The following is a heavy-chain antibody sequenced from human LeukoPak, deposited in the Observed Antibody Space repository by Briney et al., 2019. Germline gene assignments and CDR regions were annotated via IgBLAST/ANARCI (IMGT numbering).Heavy chain of an antibody. D-gene: IGHD4-17*01. Sequence: ASVKVSCKASGYTFTSYDINWVRQATGQGLEWMGWMNPNSGNTGYAQKFQGRVTMTRNTSIRTAYMELSSLRSEDTAVYYCARVYGENYYYYMGVWGKGTTVTVSS. CDR3: ARVYGENYYYYMGV. CDR2: MNPNSGNT. J-gene: IGHJ6*03. CDR1: GYTFTSYD. V-gene: IGHV1-8*01.